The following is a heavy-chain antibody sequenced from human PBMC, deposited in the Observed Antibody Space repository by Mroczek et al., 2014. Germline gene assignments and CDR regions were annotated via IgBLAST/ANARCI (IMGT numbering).Heavy chain of an antibody. J-gene: IGHJ5*02. CDR1: GGSFSGYY. D-gene: IGHD3-3*01. CDR3: ARAVHGYDFWSGYYRFWFDP. Sequence: QVQLQQWGAGLLKPSETLSLTCAVYGGSFSGYYWSWIRQPPGKGLEWIGEINHSGSTNYNPSLKSRVTISVDTSKNQFSLKLSSVTAADTAVYYCARAVHGYDFWSGYYRFWFDPWGQGTLVTVSS. V-gene: IGHV4-34*01. CDR2: INHSGST.